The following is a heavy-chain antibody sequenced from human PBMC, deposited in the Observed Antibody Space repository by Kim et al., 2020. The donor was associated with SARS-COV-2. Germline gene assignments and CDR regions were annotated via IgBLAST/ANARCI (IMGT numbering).Heavy chain of an antibody. J-gene: IGHJ3*02. CDR3: ARAPQANDAFDI. CDR2: INHSGST. CDR1: GGSFSGYY. Sequence: SETLSLTCAVYGGSFSGYYWSWIRQPPGKGLEWIGEINHSGSTNYNPSLKSRVTISVDTSKNQFSLKLSSVTAADTAVYYCARAPQANDAFDIWGQGTMVTVSS. V-gene: IGHV4-34*01.